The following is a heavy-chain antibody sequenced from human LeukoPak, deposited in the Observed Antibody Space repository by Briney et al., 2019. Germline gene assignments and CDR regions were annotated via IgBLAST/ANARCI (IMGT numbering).Heavy chain of an antibody. D-gene: IGHD3-22*01. J-gene: IGHJ6*03. Sequence: ASVKVSCKASGYTFTSYGISWVRQAPGQGLEWMGWISAYNGNTNYAQKLQGRVTMTTDTSTSTAYMELRSLRSDDTAVYYCARDPPYYYDSSGYYHGGYYYYYMDVWGKGTTVTVSS. CDR2: ISAYNGNT. CDR1: GYTFTSYG. CDR3: ARDPPYYYDSSGYYHGGYYYYYMDV. V-gene: IGHV1-18*01.